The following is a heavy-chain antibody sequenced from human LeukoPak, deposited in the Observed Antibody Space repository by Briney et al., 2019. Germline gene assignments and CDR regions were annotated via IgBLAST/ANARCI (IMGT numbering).Heavy chain of an antibody. Sequence: ASVKVSCKASGYTFTSYGISWVRQAPGQGFEWMGWISAYNGNTNYAQKLQGRVTMTTDTSTSTAYMELRSLRSDDTAVYYCARDRITMIVVAPVGFDPWGQGTLVTVSS. V-gene: IGHV1-18*01. CDR1: GYTFTSYG. D-gene: IGHD3-22*01. J-gene: IGHJ5*02. CDR2: ISAYNGNT. CDR3: ARDRITMIVVAPVGFDP.